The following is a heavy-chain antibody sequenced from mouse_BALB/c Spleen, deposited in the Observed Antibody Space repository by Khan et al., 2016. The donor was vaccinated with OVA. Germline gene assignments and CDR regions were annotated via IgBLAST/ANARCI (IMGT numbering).Heavy chain of an antibody. D-gene: IGHD2-2*01. J-gene: IGHJ3*01. CDR3: TRHGYVAWFAY. V-gene: IGHV1-42*01. CDR2: IDPFSGGT. CDR1: GYSFTSYY. Sequence: EVQLKQSGPELMKPGASVKISCKASGYSFTSYYIHWVMQSHGKSLEWIGYIDPFSGGTTYNQNFKGKATLTVDKSSSTAYIQLSNLTSEDSAVYYCTRHGYVAWFAYWGQGTLVTVSA.